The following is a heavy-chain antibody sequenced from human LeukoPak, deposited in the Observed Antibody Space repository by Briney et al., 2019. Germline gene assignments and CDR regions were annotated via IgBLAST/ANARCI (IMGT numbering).Heavy chain of an antibody. Sequence: ETLSLTCTVSGGSISSGGYYWSWIRQHPGKGLEWVSVIYRGGPTYYADSVKGRFTISRDNSKNTLYLQMNSLRAEDTAVYYCARDSYVDSEAVRWFDPWGQGTLVTVSS. CDR1: GGSISSGGYY. CDR3: ARDSYVDSEAVRWFDP. V-gene: IGHV3-66*01. CDR2: IYRGGPT. J-gene: IGHJ5*02. D-gene: IGHD4-17*01.